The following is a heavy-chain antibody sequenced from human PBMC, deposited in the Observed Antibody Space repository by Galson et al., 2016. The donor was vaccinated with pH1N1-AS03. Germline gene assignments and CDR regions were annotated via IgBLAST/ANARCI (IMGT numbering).Heavy chain of an antibody. Sequence: SVKASCKASGYTFTSHRIIWVRQAPGQGLECMGWLTTSTGDPTYAQGFTGRFAFSLDTSVSTAYLQIDSLKADDTAVYYCARGHMSLSGFWDSWGQGTLVTVSS. D-gene: IGHD3-9*01. J-gene: IGHJ4*02. CDR1: GYTFTSHR. CDR3: ARGHMSLSGFWDS. CDR2: LTTSTGDP. V-gene: IGHV7-4-1*01.